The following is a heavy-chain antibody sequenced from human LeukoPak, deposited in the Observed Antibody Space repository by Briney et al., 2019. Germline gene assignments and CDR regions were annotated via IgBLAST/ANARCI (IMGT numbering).Heavy chain of an antibody. J-gene: IGHJ5*02. V-gene: IGHV4-39*01. Sequence: PSETLSLTCTISGDSISSSDFYWGWIRRPPGKGLEWIALINYSGRTFYNPSLESRVTISVDMSKNQFSLRLNSVTAADTAVYYCARRRKDLNWFDPWGQGTLVTVSS. CDR2: INYSGRT. CDR1: GDSISSSDFY. CDR3: ARRRKDLNWFDP.